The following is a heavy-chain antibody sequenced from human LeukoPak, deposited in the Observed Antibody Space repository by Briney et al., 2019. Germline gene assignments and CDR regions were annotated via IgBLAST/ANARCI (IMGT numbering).Heavy chain of an antibody. CDR2: ISYSGST. CDR3: ARRGRISIFGVLTLDVDY. Sequence: KPSETLSLTCTVSGASISSTSYYWGWIRQPPGKGLEWIGSISYSGSTYYNPSLKSRVTISVDTSKNQFSLKLSSVTAADTAVYYCARRGRISIFGVLTLDVDYWGQGILVTVSS. V-gene: IGHV4-39*01. D-gene: IGHD3-3*01. CDR1: GASISSTSYY. J-gene: IGHJ4*02.